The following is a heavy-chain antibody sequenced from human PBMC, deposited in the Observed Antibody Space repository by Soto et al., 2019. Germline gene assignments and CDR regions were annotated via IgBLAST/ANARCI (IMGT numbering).Heavy chain of an antibody. CDR1: GYTFSDYY. CDR3: AREPATAKPEGVDF. V-gene: IGHV1-2*02. Sequence: XSVKVSFKASGYTFSDYYIHWVRQAPGQGLEWMGWINPNSGGTKYAPKFQGGVTMTRDTSITTAYMELSRLRSGDTAVYYCAREPATAKPEGVDFWGQGTLVTVSS. D-gene: IGHD1-1*01. J-gene: IGHJ4*02. CDR2: INPNSGGT.